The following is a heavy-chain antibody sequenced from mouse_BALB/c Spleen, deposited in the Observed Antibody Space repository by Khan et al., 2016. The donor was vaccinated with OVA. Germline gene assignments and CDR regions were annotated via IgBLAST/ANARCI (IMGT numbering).Heavy chain of an antibody. D-gene: IGHD1-2*01. CDR2: ISPGSGDT. V-gene: IGHV1-77*01. J-gene: IGHJ3*01. CDR3: ARRNYFGYTFAY. Sequence: QVQLKQSGAELARPGASVKLSCTASGYTFTDYYINWVKQRTGQGLEWIGEISPGSGDTYYNERFMGKATLTADKSSSTAYMQLSSLTSEASAVYVGARRNYFGYTFAYWGQGTLVTVSA. CDR1: GYTFTDYY.